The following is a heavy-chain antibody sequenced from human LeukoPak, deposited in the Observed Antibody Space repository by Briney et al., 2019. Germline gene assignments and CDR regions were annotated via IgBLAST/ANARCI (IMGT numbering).Heavy chain of an antibody. D-gene: IGHD2-2*01. J-gene: IGHJ5*02. Sequence: ASVKVSCKASGYTFTSYDISWVRQAPGQGLEWMGGIIPIFGTANYAQKFQGRVTITADESTSTAYMELSSLRSEDTAVYYCARDSGRYCSSTSCPDQNPWGQGTLVTVSS. CDR2: IIPIFGTA. CDR1: GYTFTSYD. V-gene: IGHV1-69*13. CDR3: ARDSGRYCSSTSCPDQNP.